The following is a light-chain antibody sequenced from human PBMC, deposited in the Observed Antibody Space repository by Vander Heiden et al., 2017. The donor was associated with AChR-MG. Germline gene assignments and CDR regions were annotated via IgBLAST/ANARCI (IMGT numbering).Light chain of an antibody. J-gene: IGLJ1*01. CDR3: SSYTSSGTLL. CDR1: STDIGGYDY. CDR2: DVT. V-gene: IGLV2-14*03. Sequence: QSALTQPASVSGSPGQPITISCTGTSTDIGGYDYVAWYQQHPGKAPKLIMYDVTNRPSGVSNRFSGSKSGNTASLTISGLQAEDEADYYCSSYTSSGTLLFGTGTEVTVL.